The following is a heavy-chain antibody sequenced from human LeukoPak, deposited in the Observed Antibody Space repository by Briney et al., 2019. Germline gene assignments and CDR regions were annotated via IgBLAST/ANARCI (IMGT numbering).Heavy chain of an antibody. D-gene: IGHD3-10*01. V-gene: IGHV4-61*08. CDR1: GGSISSGGYY. Sequence: SETLSLTCTVSGGSISSGGYYWSWIRQPPGKGLEWIGYIYYSGSTNYNPSLKSRVSISVDTSKNQFSLKLSSMTAADTAVYYCARHLGFGELSIDPWGQGTLVTVSS. J-gene: IGHJ5*02. CDR2: IYYSGST. CDR3: ARHLGFGELSIDP.